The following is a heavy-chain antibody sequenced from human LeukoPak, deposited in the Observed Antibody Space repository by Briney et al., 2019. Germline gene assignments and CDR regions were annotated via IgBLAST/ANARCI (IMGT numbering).Heavy chain of an antibody. CDR3: AKDTVKVAMFRRVPHYMDV. CDR1: GFTFTSYG. CDR2: IRYDGTNK. Sequence: GGSLRLSCAASGFTFTSYGMHWVRQAPGKGLEWVAFIRYDGTNKYYADSVKGRFTISRDNSKNTLYLQMNSLRAEDTAVYYCAKDTVKVAMFRRVPHYMDVWGKGTTVTIS. J-gene: IGHJ6*03. V-gene: IGHV3-30*02. D-gene: IGHD5-24*01.